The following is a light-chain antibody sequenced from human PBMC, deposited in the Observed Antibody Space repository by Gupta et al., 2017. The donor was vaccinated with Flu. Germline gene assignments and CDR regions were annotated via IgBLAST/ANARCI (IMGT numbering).Light chain of an antibody. CDR3: SSFADTHNGYVV. CDR2: EVT. CDR1: KSDVGTYNY. Sequence: QSALTQPPSASGSPGQSVTISCTGTKSDVGTYNYVSWYQQYSGKAPNLIIYEVTKRLSGVPARFSASKSGNTASLTVSGLQAEDEADYYCSSFADTHNGYVVFGGGTKLTVL. V-gene: IGLV2-8*01. J-gene: IGLJ2*01.